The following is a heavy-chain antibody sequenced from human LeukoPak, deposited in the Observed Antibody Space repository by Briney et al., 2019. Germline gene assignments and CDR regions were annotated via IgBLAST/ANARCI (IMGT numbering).Heavy chain of an antibody. CDR1: GFTVSSNS. CDR3: AKEAYYDILSGSEAEGFMDV. V-gene: IGHV3-53*01. Sequence: GGSLRLSCTVSGFTVSSNSMSWVRQAPGKGLEWGSFIYSAGNTHYSDSVKGRFTISRDNSKNTLFLEMNRLRAEDTAIYYCAKEAYYDILSGSEAEGFMDVWGKGTAVIVSS. CDR2: IYSAGNT. J-gene: IGHJ6*03. D-gene: IGHD3-9*01.